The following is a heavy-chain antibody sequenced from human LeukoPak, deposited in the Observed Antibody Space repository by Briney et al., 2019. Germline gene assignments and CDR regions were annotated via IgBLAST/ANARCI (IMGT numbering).Heavy chain of an antibody. CDR1: GGSIRSSYYY. D-gene: IGHD2-15*01. Sequence: SETLSLTCTVSGGSIRSSYYYWGWIRQPPGKGLGWIGSIYDSGSTYYNPSLKSRVTISVDTSKNQFSLKLSSVTAADTAVYYCARVVEGNWFDPWGQGTLVTVSS. J-gene: IGHJ5*02. CDR3: ARVVEGNWFDP. CDR2: IYDSGST. V-gene: IGHV4-39*07.